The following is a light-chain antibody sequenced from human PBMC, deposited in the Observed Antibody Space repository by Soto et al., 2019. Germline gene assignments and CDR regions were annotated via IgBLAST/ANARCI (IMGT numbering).Light chain of an antibody. CDR2: EVS. CDR3: CSYAGSSTPYV. Sequence: SALTKPSYVSRSPGQSITISCPRTSSDVGSYNLVSWYQQHPGKAPKLMIYEVSKRPSGVSNRFSGSKSGNTASLTISGLQAEDEADYYCCSYAGSSTPYVFGTGTKVTVL. V-gene: IGLV2-23*02. J-gene: IGLJ1*01. CDR1: SSDVGSYNL.